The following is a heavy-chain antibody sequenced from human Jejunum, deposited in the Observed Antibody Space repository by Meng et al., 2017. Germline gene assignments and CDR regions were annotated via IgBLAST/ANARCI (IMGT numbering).Heavy chain of an antibody. CDR3: ARDFTTSGYIFGHKDY. J-gene: IGHJ4*02. D-gene: IGHD5-18*01. V-gene: IGHV3-30*01. Sequence: GGSLRLSCAASGFSFNRYAMHWVRQAPGKGLEWVAVISFEKSQEYYADSVKGRFTIARDNSKNTLYLQMDSLRPEDTAVYYCARDFTTSGYIFGHKDYWGQGTLVTVSS. CDR1: GFSFNRYA. CDR2: ISFEKSQE.